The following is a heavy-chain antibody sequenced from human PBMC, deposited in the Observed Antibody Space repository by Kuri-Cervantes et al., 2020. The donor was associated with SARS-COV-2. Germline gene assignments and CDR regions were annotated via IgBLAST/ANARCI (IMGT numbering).Heavy chain of an antibody. D-gene: IGHD3-10*01. Sequence: SCKASGYTFSTYDMYWVRQAPGKGLEWVAFIWNDGSNKYYADSVKVRFTISRDNSKNTLYLQMDSLRGDDTAVYYCARDVGDSGSDYWGQGTLVTVSS. CDR1: GYTFSTYD. J-gene: IGHJ4*02. CDR2: IWNDGSNK. V-gene: IGHV3-33*01. CDR3: ARDVGDSGSDY.